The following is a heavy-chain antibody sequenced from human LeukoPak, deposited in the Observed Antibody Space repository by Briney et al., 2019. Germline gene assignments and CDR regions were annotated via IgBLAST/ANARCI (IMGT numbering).Heavy chain of an antibody. CDR3: ARAQVGGWRPDAFDI. Sequence: SETLSLTCTVSGGSISSYYWSWIRQPPGKGLEWIGYIYYSGSTNYNPSLKSRVTISVDTSKNQFSLKLSSVTAADTAVYYCARAQVGGWRPDAFDIWGQGTMVTVPS. CDR2: IYYSGST. J-gene: IGHJ3*02. D-gene: IGHD6-19*01. V-gene: IGHV4-59*01. CDR1: GGSISSYY.